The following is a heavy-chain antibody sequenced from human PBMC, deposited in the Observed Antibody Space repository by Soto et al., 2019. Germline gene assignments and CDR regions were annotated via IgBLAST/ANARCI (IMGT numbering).Heavy chain of an antibody. Sequence: VGSLRLSCAASGFTFSDYYMSWFRQAPGKGLEWVSYISGSGSTIHDADSVKGRFTISRDNAKNSLYLQMNSLRAEDTAVYYCASVGSIAPAATPDYCGQGTLVTVS. V-gene: IGHV3-11*01. CDR3: ASVGSIAPAATPDY. D-gene: IGHD2-2*01. CDR1: GFTFSDYY. J-gene: IGHJ4*02. CDR2: ISGSGSTI.